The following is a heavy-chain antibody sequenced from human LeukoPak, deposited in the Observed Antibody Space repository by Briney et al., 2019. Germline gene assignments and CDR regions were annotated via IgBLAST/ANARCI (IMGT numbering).Heavy chain of an antibody. J-gene: IGHJ4*02. CDR2: ITGSGETK. D-gene: IGHD3-22*01. CDR1: GFTFSDFA. CDR3: AKESLVVIESYFDN. V-gene: IGHV3-23*01. Sequence: PGGSLRLSCVVSGFTFSDFAMSWVRRAPGKGLEWVSAITGSGETKYYADSVKGRFTMSRDNSKNTLYLQTNSLRDEDTAEYFCAKESLVVIESYFDNWGQGTLVTVSS.